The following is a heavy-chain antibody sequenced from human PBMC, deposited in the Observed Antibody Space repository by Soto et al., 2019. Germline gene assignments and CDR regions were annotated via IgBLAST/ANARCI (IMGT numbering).Heavy chain of an antibody. CDR1: GGSVSSGSYY. J-gene: IGHJ4*02. CDR2: IYYSGST. D-gene: IGHD4-17*01. V-gene: IGHV4-61*01. CDR3: ARGDYGGNYDY. Sequence: SETLSLTCTVSGGSVSSGSYYWSWIRQPPGKGLEWIGYIYYSGSTNYNPSLKSRVTTSVDTSENQFSLKLSSVTAADTAVYYCARGDYGGNYDYWGQGTLVT.